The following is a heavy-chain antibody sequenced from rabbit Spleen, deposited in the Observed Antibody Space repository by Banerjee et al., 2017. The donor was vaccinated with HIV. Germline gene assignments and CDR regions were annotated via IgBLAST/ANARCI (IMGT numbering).Heavy chain of an antibody. D-gene: IGHD4-1*01. CDR2: INAGSGGST. CDR1: GFSFSSDYD. CDR3: ARDLAGVIGWNFYL. V-gene: IGHV1S40*01. J-gene: IGHJ4*01. Sequence: QSLEESGGGLVKPGASLTLTCKASGFSFSSDYDMCWVRQAPGKGLEWIACINAGSGGSTYYATWAKGRFTISRPWSTTVTLQLTSLTAADTATYFCARDLAGVIGWNFYLWGQGTLVTVS.